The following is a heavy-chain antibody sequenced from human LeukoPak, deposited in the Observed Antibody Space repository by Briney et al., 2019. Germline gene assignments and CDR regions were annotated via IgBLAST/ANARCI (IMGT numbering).Heavy chain of an antibody. D-gene: IGHD3-9*01. CDR3: ARHRVTTNPFDWLLQYYFDY. CDR1: GGSISSYY. CDR2: IYTSGST. V-gene: IGHV4-4*07. Sequence: PSETLSLTCTVSGGSISSYYWSWIRQPAGKGLEWIGRIYTSGSTNYNPSLKSRVTMSVDTSKNQFSLKLSSVTAADTAVYYCARHRVTTNPFDWLLQYYFDYWGQGTLVTVSS. J-gene: IGHJ4*02.